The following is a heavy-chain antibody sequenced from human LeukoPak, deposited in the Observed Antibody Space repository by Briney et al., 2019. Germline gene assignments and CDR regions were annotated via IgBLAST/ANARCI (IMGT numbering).Heavy chain of an antibody. D-gene: IGHD4-17*01. CDR1: GFTFSSYG. V-gene: IGHV3-30*02. Sequence: PGGSLRLSCAASGFTFSSYGMHWVRQAPGKGLEWVAFIRYDGSNKYYADSVKGRFTISRDNSKNTLYLQMNSLRAEDTAVYYCAKILSLKKYGDYVLEGDHFDYWGQGTLVTVSS. CDR2: IRYDGSNK. CDR3: AKILSLKKYGDYVLEGDHFDY. J-gene: IGHJ4*02.